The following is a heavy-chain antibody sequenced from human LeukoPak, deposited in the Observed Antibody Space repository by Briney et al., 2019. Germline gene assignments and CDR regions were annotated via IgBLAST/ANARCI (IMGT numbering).Heavy chain of an antibody. D-gene: IGHD6-13*01. J-gene: IGHJ4*02. CDR2: ISSSGST. CDR3: ARGTTAAAGIFVC. CDR1: GGSISSYY. V-gene: IGHV4-4*07. Sequence: KPSETLSLTCSVSGGSISSYYWSWVRQPAGKGLEWIGRISSSGSTNYNPSLNSRVPMSVYTSNNQFSLRLTPVTAADTAVYYCARGTTAAAGIFVCWGQRTLVTVSS.